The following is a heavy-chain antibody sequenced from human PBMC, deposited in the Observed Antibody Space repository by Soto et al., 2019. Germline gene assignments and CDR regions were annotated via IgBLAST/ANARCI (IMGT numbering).Heavy chain of an antibody. CDR2: IYHSGST. J-gene: IGHJ4*02. V-gene: IGHV4-59*01. D-gene: IGHD3-10*01. CDR1: GGSISSYY. CDR3: AARFYSSGVLVDY. Sequence: QVQLQESGPGLVKPSETLSLTCTVSGGSISSYYCIRIRQPPGKGLEYIGYIYHSGSTNYNPSLKSRVTISKDTSKNQFSLKLTSVTAADTAVYYCAARFYSSGVLVDYWGQGTLVTVSP.